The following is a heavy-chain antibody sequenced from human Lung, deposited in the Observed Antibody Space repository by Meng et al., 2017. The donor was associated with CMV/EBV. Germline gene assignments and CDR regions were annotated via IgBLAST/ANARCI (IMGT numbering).Heavy chain of an antibody. J-gene: IGHJ4*02. CDR2: ISAYNGNT. Sequence: CTSYGISWVRQAPGQGLEWMGWISAYNGNTNYAQKLQGRVTMTTDTSTSTAYMELRSLRSDDTAVYYCARISYCSGGSCYSLDFDYWGQGTLVTVSS. D-gene: IGHD2-15*01. V-gene: IGHV1-18*01. CDR3: ARISYCSGGSCYSLDFDY. CDR1: CTSYG.